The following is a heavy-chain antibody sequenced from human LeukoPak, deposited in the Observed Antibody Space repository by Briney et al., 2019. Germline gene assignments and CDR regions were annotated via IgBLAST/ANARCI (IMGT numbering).Heavy chain of an antibody. J-gene: IGHJ6*03. V-gene: IGHV4-59*11. Sequence: SETLSLTCTVSGGSISSHYWSWIRQPPGKGLEWIGYIYYSGSTNYNPSLKSRVTISVDTSKNQFSLKLSSVTAADTDVYYCARVRGDYDILTGYYYYYMDVWGKGTTVTVSS. D-gene: IGHD3-9*01. CDR3: ARVRGDYDILTGYYYYYMDV. CDR1: GGSISSHY. CDR2: IYYSGST.